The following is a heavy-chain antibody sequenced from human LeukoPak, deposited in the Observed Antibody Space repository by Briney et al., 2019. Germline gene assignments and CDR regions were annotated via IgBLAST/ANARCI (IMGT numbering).Heavy chain of an antibody. CDR1: GFTFNDYY. V-gene: IGHV3-11*04. Sequence: PGGSLRLSCAASGFTFNDYYMSWIRQAPGKGLEWLSYISSSGGAIYYADSVKGRFTISRDNAKNSLYLQMNSLRAEDTAVYYCARAHGDFVVVVAATWGPDYYYMDVWGKGTTVTVSS. D-gene: IGHD2-15*01. CDR2: ISSSGGAI. J-gene: IGHJ6*03. CDR3: ARAHGDFVVVVAATWGPDYYYMDV.